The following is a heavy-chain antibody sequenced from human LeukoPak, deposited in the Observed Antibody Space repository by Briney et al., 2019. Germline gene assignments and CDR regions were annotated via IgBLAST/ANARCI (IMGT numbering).Heavy chain of an antibody. CDR3: TRDQTPYY. CDR2: IRSQIYGGTP. CDR1: GFIFSDYE. V-gene: IGHV3-49*04. J-gene: IGHJ4*02. Sequence: GGSLRLSCAASGFIFSDYEMNWVRQAPGKGLEWVGFIRSQIYGGTPEYAASVKGRFTISRDDSEGVAYLQMNSLKTEDTAVYYCTRDQTPYYWGQGTLVTVSS.